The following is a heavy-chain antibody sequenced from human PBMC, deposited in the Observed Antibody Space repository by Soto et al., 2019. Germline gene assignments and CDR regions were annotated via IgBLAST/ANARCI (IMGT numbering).Heavy chain of an antibody. CDR2: IYHTGTT. Sequence: SETLSLTCSVSGGFISSDKYYWSWIRQSPGKGPEWIGFIYHTGTTHYNPSVKSRVNILLDKSKDQFSLELTSVTAADTAIYYCATVLHDYGTNWVDSWGQGILVTVSS. D-gene: IGHD4-17*01. J-gene: IGHJ5*01. CDR1: GGFISSDKYY. V-gene: IGHV4-30-4*01. CDR3: ATVLHDYGTNWVDS.